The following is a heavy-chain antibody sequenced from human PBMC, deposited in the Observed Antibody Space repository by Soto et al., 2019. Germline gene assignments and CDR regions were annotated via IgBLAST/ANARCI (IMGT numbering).Heavy chain of an antibody. D-gene: IGHD2-21*02. V-gene: IGHV3-15*01. Sequence: PGGSLRLSCAASGFTFSNAWMSWVRQAPGKGLEWVGRIKSKTYSETTDYAAPVNGRFTISRDDSTNTLYLQMNSLRTEDTAVYYCITDPHGDIPLDFWGQGTLVTVSS. CDR3: ITDPHGDIPLDF. J-gene: IGHJ4*02. CDR1: GFTFSNAW. CDR2: IKSKTYSETT.